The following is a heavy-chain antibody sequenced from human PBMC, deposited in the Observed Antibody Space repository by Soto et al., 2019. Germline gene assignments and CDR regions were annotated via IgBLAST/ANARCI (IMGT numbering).Heavy chain of an antibody. CDR1: GDTFSIYT. Sequence: QVQLVQSGSEVKKPGSSVRVSCKTSGDTFSIYTISWVRQAPGQGLEWMGRVLPFLDITSYSQRFQGRVTIPAARSTTTAYMELTSLRSEDTAVYYCARDRDNSNWPNFDSWGQGTLVTVSS. J-gene: IGHJ4*02. V-gene: IGHV1-69*02. D-gene: IGHD6-13*01. CDR3: ARDRDNSNWPNFDS. CDR2: VLPFLDIT.